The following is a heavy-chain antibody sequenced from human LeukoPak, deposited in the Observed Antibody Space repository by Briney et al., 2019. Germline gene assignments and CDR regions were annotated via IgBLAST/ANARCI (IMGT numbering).Heavy chain of an antibody. Sequence: PGGSLRLSCAASGFTFSSYDVSWVRQAPGKGLEWVSAISGSGDRTHYADSVKGRFTISRDNSKNTLYLQINSLRAEDTAVYYCAKPSSGNCPPTGYWGQGTLVTVSS. V-gene: IGHV3-23*01. CDR1: GFTFSSYD. CDR2: ISGSGDRT. CDR3: AKPSSGNCPPTGY. J-gene: IGHJ4*02. D-gene: IGHD1-26*01.